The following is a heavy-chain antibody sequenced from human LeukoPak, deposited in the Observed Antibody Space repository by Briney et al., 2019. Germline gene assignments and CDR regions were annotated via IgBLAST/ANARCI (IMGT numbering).Heavy chain of an antibody. CDR1: GLTVSNAW. CDR3: AKDSYYDSSGYSGGFYYYYYMDV. CDR2: ISGSGGST. V-gene: IGHV3-23*01. J-gene: IGHJ6*03. Sequence: GGSLRLSCAASGLTVSNAWMSWVRQAPGKGLELVSAISGSGGSTYYADSVKGRFTISRDNSKNTLYLQMNSLRAEDTAVYYCAKDSYYDSSGYSGGFYYYYYMDVWGKGTTVTVSS. D-gene: IGHD3-22*01.